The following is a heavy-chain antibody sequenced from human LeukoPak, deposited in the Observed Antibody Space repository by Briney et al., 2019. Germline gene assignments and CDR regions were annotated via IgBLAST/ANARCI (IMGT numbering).Heavy chain of an antibody. D-gene: IGHD3-22*01. CDR3: AKDSYYYDSSGGYFDY. J-gene: IGHJ4*02. V-gene: IGHV3-33*06. CDR1: GFTFSSYG. Sequence: GGSLRLSCAASGFTFSSYGMHWVRQAPGKGLEWVAVIWYDGSNKYYADSVKGRFTISRDNSKNTLYLQMNSLRAEDTAVYYCAKDSYYYDSSGGYFDYWGQGNLVTVSS. CDR2: IWYDGSNK.